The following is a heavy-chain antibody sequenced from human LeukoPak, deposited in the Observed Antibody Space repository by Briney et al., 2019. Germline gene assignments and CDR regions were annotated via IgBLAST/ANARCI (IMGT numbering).Heavy chain of an antibody. CDR2: IIVGSGAT. CDR1: GFTSTNFA. V-gene: IGHV1-58*01. D-gene: IGHD3-16*01. Sequence: SVKVSCKASGFTSTNFAVQWVRQARGQRLEWIGWIIVGSGATKCAQDFQERVTITRDLPTSTLYMELRSLTSEDTAVYYCAADLSNPRMGASYLDSWGQGTLVTVSS. J-gene: IGHJ4*02. CDR3: AADLSNPRMGASYLDS.